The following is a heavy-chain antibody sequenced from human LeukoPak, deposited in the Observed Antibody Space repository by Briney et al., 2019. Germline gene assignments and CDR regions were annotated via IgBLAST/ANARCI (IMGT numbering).Heavy chain of an antibody. V-gene: IGHV5-51*01. Sequence: GEALKISCKGSGYSFTSYWIGWVRQMPGKGLEWMWIIFPGDSDTRYNPSFQGQVTISADKSISTAYLQWCSLKASDTAMYYCARRSDYGDYWGQGTLVTVSS. CDR2: IFPGDSDT. CDR1: GYSFTSYW. CDR3: ARRSDYGDY. D-gene: IGHD4-17*01. J-gene: IGHJ4*02.